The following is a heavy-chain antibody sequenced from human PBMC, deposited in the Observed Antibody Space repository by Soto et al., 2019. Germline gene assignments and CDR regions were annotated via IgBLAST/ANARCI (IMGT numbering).Heavy chain of an antibody. CDR1: GGSISSSNW. J-gene: IGHJ4*02. CDR2: IYHSGTA. V-gene: IGHV4-4*02. CDR3: ARHIAVTGTRGFDY. D-gene: IGHD6-19*01. Sequence: QVQLQESGPGLVKPSGTLSLTCAVSGGSISSSNWWSWVRQPPGKGLECIGEIYHSGTANYNPSLRSRVTISMDKSNNQISLDLSSVTAADSAVYFCARHIAVTGTRGFDYWGQGTLVTVSS.